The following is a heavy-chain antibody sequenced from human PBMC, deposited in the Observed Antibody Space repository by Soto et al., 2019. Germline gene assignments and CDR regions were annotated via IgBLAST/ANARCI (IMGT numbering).Heavy chain of an antibody. Sequence: QLQLQESGSGLVKPSQTLSLTCAVSGGSINSGAYSWSWIRQPPGKGLEWLGYIHHSGSTYYNPSLRSRVTISVDRSKIQFSLKLSSVTAADTAVYYCARLIYSGGSCQRLDYWGQGTLVTVSS. J-gene: IGHJ4*02. CDR1: GGSINSGAYS. D-gene: IGHD2-15*01. V-gene: IGHV4-30-2*01. CDR2: IHHSGST. CDR3: ARLIYSGGSCQRLDY.